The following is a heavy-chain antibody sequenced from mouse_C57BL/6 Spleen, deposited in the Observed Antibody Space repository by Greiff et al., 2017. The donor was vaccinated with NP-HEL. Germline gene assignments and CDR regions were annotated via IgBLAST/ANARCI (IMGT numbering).Heavy chain of an antibody. D-gene: IGHD1-1*01. Sequence: EVKLVESGGDLVKPGGSLKLSCAASGFTFSSYGMSWVRQTPDKRLEWVATISSGGSYTYYPDSVKGRFTISRDNAKNTLYLQMSSLKSEDTAMYYCARFGSSYFDVWGTGTTVTVSS. J-gene: IGHJ1*03. CDR3: ARFGSSYFDV. V-gene: IGHV5-6*02. CDR2: ISSGGSYT. CDR1: GFTFSSYG.